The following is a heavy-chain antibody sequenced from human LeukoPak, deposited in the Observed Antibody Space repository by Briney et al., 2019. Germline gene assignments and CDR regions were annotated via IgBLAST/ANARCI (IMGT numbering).Heavy chain of an antibody. CDR2: INTNTGGT. Sequence: ASVKVSCKASGYAFTGYYMHWVRQAPGQGLEWMGWINTNTGGTNYAQKFQGRVTMTRDTSISTAYMELSRLRSDDTAVYYCARLSDILTGQNPFDYWGQGTLVTVPS. CDR3: ARLSDILTGQNPFDY. D-gene: IGHD3-9*01. CDR1: GYAFTGYY. J-gene: IGHJ4*02. V-gene: IGHV1-2*02.